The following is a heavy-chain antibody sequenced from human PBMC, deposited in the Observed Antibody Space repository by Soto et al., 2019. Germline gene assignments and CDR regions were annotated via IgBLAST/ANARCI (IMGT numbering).Heavy chain of an antibody. CDR1: GFTFSSYA. CDR3: ARERDVIVVVTASFDY. D-gene: IGHD2-21*02. V-gene: IGHV3-30-3*01. J-gene: IGHJ4*02. Sequence: QVQLVESGGGVVQPGRSLRLSCAASGFTFSSYAMHWVRQAPGKGLEWVAVISYDGSNKYYADSVKGRFTISRDNSKNTLYLQMNSLSAEDAAVYYCARERDVIVVVTASFDYWGQGTLVTVSS. CDR2: ISYDGSNK.